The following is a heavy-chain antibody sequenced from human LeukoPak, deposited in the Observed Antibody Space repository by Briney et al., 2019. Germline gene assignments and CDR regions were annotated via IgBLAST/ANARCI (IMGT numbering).Heavy chain of an antibody. J-gene: IGHJ4*02. CDR1: GGSISSSSYY. D-gene: IGHD3-22*01. V-gene: IGHV4-39*07. CDR2: IYYSGST. CDR3: ARLPYRTYYYDSSGHYYFDY. Sequence: SETLSLTCTVSGGSISSSSYYWGWIRQPPGKGLEWIGSIYYSGSTYYNPSLKSRVTISVDTSKNQFSLNLSSVTAADTAVYYCARLPYRTYYYDSSGHYYFDYWGQGTLVTVSS.